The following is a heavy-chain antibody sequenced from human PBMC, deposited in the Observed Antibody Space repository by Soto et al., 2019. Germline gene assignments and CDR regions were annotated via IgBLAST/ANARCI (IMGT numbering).Heavy chain of an antibody. CDR1: GFNFRNVW. J-gene: IGHJ4*02. Sequence: VGSLRLSGAASGFNFRNVWMGWVRQAPGKGLEWVGRIKSKADGGTPGYAAPVKGRFIISRDDSNNTMYLQMNSLKAEDTAVYYCTTETLTPKYYDFWSGYSPDFDYWGQGTLVTVSS. V-gene: IGHV3-15*01. CDR3: TTETLTPKYYDFWSGYSPDFDY. D-gene: IGHD3-3*01. CDR2: IKSKADGGTP.